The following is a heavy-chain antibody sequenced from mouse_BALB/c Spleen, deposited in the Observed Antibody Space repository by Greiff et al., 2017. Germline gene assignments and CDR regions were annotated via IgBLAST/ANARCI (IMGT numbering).Heavy chain of an antibody. J-gene: IGHJ3*01. CDR1: GFTFSSYG. Sequence: EVQVVESGGGLVQPGGSLKLSCAASGFTFSSYGMSWVRQTPDKRLELVATINSNGGSTYYPDSVKGRFTISRDNAKNTLYLQMSSLKSEDTAMYYCARGQMGWLLLFAYWGQGTLVTVSA. CDR2: INSNGGST. V-gene: IGHV5-6-3*01. CDR3: ARGQMGWLLLFAY. D-gene: IGHD2-3*01.